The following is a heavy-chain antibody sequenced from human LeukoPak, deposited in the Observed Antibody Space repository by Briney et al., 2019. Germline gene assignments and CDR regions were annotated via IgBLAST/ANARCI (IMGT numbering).Heavy chain of an antibody. J-gene: IGHJ6*04. Sequence: GGTLRLSCAASGFTFSSYGMSWVRQAPGKGLEWVSAISGSGGSTYYADSVKGRFTISRDNSKNTLFLEMNSLRAEDTAVYYCAELGITMIGGVWGKGTTVTISS. CDR2: ISGSGGST. V-gene: IGHV3-23*01. CDR3: AELGITMIGGV. CDR1: GFTFSSYG. D-gene: IGHD3-10*02.